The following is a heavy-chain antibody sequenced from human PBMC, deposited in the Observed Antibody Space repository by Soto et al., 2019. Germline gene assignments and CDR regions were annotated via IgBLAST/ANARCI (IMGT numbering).Heavy chain of an antibody. V-gene: IGHV2-5*01. Sequence: SGPTLVNPTQTLTLTCSFSGFSLSVYGVRVIWFRQPPGETLEWLALIHWNDDKRYSPYLKSRLTITKDTSKNQVVLTLTNLDPLDTGTYFCAHTKDSSGFLTSWGPGILVIVSS. CDR3: AHTKDSSGFLTS. CDR1: GFSLSVYGVR. D-gene: IGHD3-22*01. CDR2: IHWNDDK. J-gene: IGHJ5*02.